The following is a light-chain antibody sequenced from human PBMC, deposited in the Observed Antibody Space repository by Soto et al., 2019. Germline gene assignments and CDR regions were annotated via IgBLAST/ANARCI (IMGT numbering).Light chain of an antibody. J-gene: IGKJ1*01. CDR3: QRYNSAPWT. CDR1: QGINNY. V-gene: IGKV1-27*01. Sequence: DIQMTQSPSSLSASVGGRVTITFRASQGINNYLVWCQHKPWKVPKLLIYAASTLQSGVPSRFSGSGSGTDFTITISNLQPEEVATYYCQRYNSAPWTFGQGTKVEIK. CDR2: AAS.